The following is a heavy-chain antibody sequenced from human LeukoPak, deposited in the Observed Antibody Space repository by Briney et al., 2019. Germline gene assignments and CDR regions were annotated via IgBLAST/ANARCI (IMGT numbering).Heavy chain of an antibody. CDR1: GGTFSSYA. D-gene: IGHD6-13*01. CDR2: IIPIFGTA. V-gene: IGHV1-69*05. CDR3: ARGSSSWILSTQEPENWFDP. J-gene: IGHJ5*02. Sequence: ASVKVSCKASGGTFSSYAISWVRQAPGQGLEWMGGIIPIFGTANYAQKFQGRVTITTDESTSTAYMELSSLRSEDTAVYYCARGSSSWILSTQEPENWFDPWGQGTLVTVSS.